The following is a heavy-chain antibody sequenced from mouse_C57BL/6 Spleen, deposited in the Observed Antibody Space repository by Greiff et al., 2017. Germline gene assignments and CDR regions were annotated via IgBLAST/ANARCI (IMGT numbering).Heavy chain of an antibody. CDR2: IDPANGNT. CDR1: GFNIKNTY. Sequence: VQLQQSVAELVRPGASVTLSCTASGFNIKNTYMHWVKQRPEQGLEWIGRIDPANGNTKYAPKFQGKATITADTSSNTAYLQLTSLTSEDTAIYYCASTTVVAGGLDYWGQGTTLTVSS. J-gene: IGHJ2*01. D-gene: IGHD1-1*01. CDR3: ASTTVVAGGLDY. V-gene: IGHV14-3*01.